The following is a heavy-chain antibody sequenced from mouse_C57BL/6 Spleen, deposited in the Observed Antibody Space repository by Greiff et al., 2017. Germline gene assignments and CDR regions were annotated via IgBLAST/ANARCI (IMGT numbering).Heavy chain of an antibody. CDR1: GFTFSSYA. CDR3: AREDDCWCAY. D-gene: IGHD2-4*01. J-gene: IGHJ3*01. V-gene: IGHV5-4*01. Sequence: EVQLVESGGGLVKPGGSLKLSCTASGFTFSSYAMSWVRQTPEKSLEWVATISDGGGYTYYTDNVKGRFTLSRDNAKSTLYLQMSQLKSEDTAMYYCAREDDCWCAYWGQGTLVTVSA. CDR2: ISDGGGYT.